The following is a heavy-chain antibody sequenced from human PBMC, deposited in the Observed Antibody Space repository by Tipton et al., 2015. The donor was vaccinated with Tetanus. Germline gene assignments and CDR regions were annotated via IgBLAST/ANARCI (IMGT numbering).Heavy chain of an antibody. CDR3: ARGTGDY. J-gene: IGHJ4*02. V-gene: IGHV4-61*08. CDR2: IYYSGST. D-gene: IGHD1-14*01. Sequence: TLSLTCSVSGGSISSSGYFWNWVRQHPEKGLEWIGYIYYSGSTNYNPSLKSRVTISVDTSKNQFSLKLSSVTAADTAVYYCARGTGDYWGQGTLVTVSS. CDR1: GGSISSSGYF.